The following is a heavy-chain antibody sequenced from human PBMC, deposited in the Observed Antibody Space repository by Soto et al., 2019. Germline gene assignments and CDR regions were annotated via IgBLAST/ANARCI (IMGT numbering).Heavy chain of an antibody. Sequence: GGSLRLSCAASGLTSGPYGMTWVRQAPGRGLEWVSTISGSGFSTHYAESVQGRFTISRDNSKNTVYLQMNSLRADDTAVYYCAKDSRLRLYYYGMDVWGQGTTVTVSS. D-gene: IGHD5-12*01. CDR2: ISGSGFST. CDR1: GLTSGPYG. J-gene: IGHJ6*02. V-gene: IGHV3-23*01. CDR3: AKDSRLRLYYYGMDV.